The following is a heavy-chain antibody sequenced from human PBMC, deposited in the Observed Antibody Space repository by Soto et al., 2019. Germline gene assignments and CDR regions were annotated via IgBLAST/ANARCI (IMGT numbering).Heavy chain of an antibody. J-gene: IGHJ5*02. CDR2: IHYSGSV. CDR1: GCSISSGGYS. V-gene: IGHV4-61*08. CDR3: ARGAYYGPNWFDP. Sequence: SETLSLTCAVSGCSISSGGYSWSWIRQPLGKGLEWIGYIHYSGSVDYNPSLKSRVTISVDTSKNQFSLKLTSVTAADTAVYYCARGAYYGPNWFDPWGQGTLVTVSS. D-gene: IGHD3-22*01.